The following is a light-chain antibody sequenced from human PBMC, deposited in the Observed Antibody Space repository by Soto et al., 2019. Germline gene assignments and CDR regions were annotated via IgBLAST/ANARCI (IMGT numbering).Light chain of an antibody. V-gene: IGLV2-14*01. CDR2: DVS. Sequence: QSVLTQPASVSGSPGQSITISCTGTSSDVGGYNYVSWFQQHPGKAPKLMMYDVSNRPSGVSNLFSGSKSGNTASLTISGLQAEDEGDYYCSSYTSSSTVVFGGGTKLTVL. CDR1: SSDVGGYNY. J-gene: IGLJ2*01. CDR3: SSYTSSSTVV.